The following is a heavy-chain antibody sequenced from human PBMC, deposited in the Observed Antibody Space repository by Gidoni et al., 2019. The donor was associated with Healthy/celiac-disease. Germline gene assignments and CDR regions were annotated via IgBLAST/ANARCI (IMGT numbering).Heavy chain of an antibody. J-gene: IGHJ5*02. Sequence: QLQLQESGPGLVKPSETLSLTCTFSGGSISSSSYYWGWIRQPPGKGLEWIGSIYYSGSTYYNPSLKSRVTISVDTSKNQFSLKLSSVTAADTAVYYCARLRKNNWFDPWGQGTLVTVSS. CDR2: IYYSGST. CDR1: GGSISSSSYY. CDR3: ARLRKNNWFDP. D-gene: IGHD4-17*01. V-gene: IGHV4-39*01.